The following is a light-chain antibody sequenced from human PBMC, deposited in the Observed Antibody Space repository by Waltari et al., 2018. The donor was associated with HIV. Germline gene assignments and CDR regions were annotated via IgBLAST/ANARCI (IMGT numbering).Light chain of an antibody. CDR3: QEADDFPHI. V-gene: IGKV1-12*01. Sequence: DIQLTQSPSNVSASVGDRVTITCRARRGISDGCGWYQRNPGRAHNLLIYRTARLQNGVPSRFGSSGSTTLITLTSNVLLADDFGTYYWQEADDFPHIFGAGTRVDIK. CDR2: RTA. J-gene: IGKJ3*01. CDR1: RGISDG.